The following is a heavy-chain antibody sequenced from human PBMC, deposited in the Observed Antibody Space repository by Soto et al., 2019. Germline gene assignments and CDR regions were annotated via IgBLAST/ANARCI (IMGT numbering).Heavy chain of an antibody. V-gene: IGHV1-69*04. CDR1: GGTFSSYT. CDR2: IIPILGIA. Sequence: SVKVSCKASGGTFSSYTISWVRQAPGQGLEWMGRIIPILGIANYAQKFQGRVTITADKSTSTAYMELSSLRSEDTAVYYCARDQGRIYYGSGSYRMLAFDIWGQGTMVTVS. J-gene: IGHJ3*02. D-gene: IGHD3-10*01. CDR3: ARDQGRIYYGSGSYRMLAFDI.